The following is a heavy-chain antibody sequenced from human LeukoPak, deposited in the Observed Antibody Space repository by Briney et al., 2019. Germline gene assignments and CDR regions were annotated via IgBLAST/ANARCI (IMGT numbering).Heavy chain of an antibody. J-gene: IGHJ4*02. D-gene: IGHD6-13*01. CDR1: GFTFSNAW. CDR2: IKSKTDGGTT. CDR3: TTPSRAAAGTPRRVDY. Sequence: GGSLRLSCAASGFTFSNAWMSWVRQAPGKGLEWVGRIKSKTDGGTTDYAAPVKGRFTISRDDSKNTLYLQKNSLKTEDTAVYYRTTPSRAAAGTPRRVDYWGQGTLVTVSS. V-gene: IGHV3-15*01.